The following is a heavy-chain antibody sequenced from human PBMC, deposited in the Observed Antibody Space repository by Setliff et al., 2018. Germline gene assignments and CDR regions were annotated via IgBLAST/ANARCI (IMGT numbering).Heavy chain of an antibody. V-gene: IGHV4-39*01. CDR3: AGRGVYYDSSGNFDY. Sequence: SETLSLTCTVSGGSISSGDYYWSWIRQPPGKGLEWIGTIYYSGSAYSSPSLKSRVTISVDTSKNQFSLKLTSVTAADTAVYYCAGRGVYYDSSGNFDYWGQGTLVTVSS. CDR2: IYYSGSA. J-gene: IGHJ4*02. D-gene: IGHD3-22*01. CDR1: GGSISSGDYY.